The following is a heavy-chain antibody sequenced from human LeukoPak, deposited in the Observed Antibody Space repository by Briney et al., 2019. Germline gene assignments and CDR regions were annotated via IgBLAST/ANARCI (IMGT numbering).Heavy chain of an antibody. V-gene: IGHV4-34*01. Sequence: PSETPSLTCAVYGGSFSGYYWSWIRQPPGKGLEWIGEINHSGSTNYNPSLKSRVTISIDTSKKHFSLKLTSVTAADTAVYYCARGAPPQNWGQGTLVTVSS. CDR2: INHSGST. CDR3: ARGAPPQN. J-gene: IGHJ4*02. CDR1: GGSFSGYY.